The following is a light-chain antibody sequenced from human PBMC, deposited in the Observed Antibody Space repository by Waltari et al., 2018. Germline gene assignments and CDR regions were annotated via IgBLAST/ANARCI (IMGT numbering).Light chain of an antibody. CDR1: SSNIGSNV. Sequence: QSVLTQPPSASGTPGQRVTISCSGSSSNIGSNVVNWHRQVPGAAPTLIIYSNNQRPSGVPDRFSASKSGTSASLAISGLQSDDEADYYCVAWDDTVNGLVFGAGTKLTVL. V-gene: IGLV1-44*01. J-gene: IGLJ2*01. CDR2: SNN. CDR3: VAWDDTVNGLV.